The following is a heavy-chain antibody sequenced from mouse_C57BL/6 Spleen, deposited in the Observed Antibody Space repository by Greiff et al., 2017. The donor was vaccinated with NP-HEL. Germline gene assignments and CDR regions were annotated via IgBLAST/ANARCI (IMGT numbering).Heavy chain of an antibody. V-gene: IGHV1-5*01. J-gene: IGHJ2*01. D-gene: IGHD1-1*01. CDR2: IYPGNSDT. Sequence: EVQLQQSGTVLARPGASVKMSCKTSGYTFTSYWMHWVKQRPGQGLEWIGAIYPGNSDTSYNQKFKGKAKLTADTSASTAYMELSSLTNEDSAVYYYTSTTVVAHDYWGQGTTVTVSS. CDR3: TSTTVVAHDY. CDR1: GYTFTSYW.